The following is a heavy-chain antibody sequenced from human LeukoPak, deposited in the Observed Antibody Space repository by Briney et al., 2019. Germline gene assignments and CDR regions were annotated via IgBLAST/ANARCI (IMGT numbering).Heavy chain of an antibody. Sequence: PGGSLRLSCAAFGFTFSDYWMNWVRQAPGKGLEWVANIKQDGSEKYYVDPVKGRFTISRDNAKNSLYLQMNSLRAEDTALYYCASGTTGDLESYAAFDIWGQGTMVTVSS. V-gene: IGHV3-7*05. CDR2: IKQDGSEK. CDR1: GFTFSDYW. CDR3: ASGTTGDLESYAAFDI. J-gene: IGHJ3*02. D-gene: IGHD1-1*01.